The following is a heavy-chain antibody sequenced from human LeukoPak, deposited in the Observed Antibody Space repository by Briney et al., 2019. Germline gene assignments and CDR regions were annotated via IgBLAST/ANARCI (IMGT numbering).Heavy chain of an antibody. D-gene: IGHD6-13*01. CDR2: ISAYNRNT. Sequence: ASVKVSCNAAGHTVTSYGISWGRQAPGQGREWMGGISAYNRNTNYAQKLQGRVTMTTDTYTSTAYRELRSLRSDDTAVYYCARVPGYSSSWYGDFYYWGQGTLVTVSS. J-gene: IGHJ4*02. CDR1: GHTVTSYG. V-gene: IGHV1-18*01. CDR3: ARVPGYSSSWYGDFYY.